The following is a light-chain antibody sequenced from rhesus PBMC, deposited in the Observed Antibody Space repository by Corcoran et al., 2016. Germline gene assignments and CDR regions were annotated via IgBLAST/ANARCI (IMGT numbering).Light chain of an antibody. CDR2: DSS. CDR3: QQESSWPLT. V-gene: IGKV3-35*01. J-gene: IGKJ4*01. Sequence: EIVMTQSPATLSLSPGERGTLSCRASQSVNSNLAWYQQKPGQPPRLLFYDSSNRATGIPDRFSGSGSGTDFTLTISSLEPEDVGVYYCQQESSWPLTFGGGTKVEIK. CDR1: QSVNSN.